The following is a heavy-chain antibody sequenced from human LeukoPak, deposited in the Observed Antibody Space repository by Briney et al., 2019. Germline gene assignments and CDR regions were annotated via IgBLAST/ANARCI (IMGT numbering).Heavy chain of an antibody. D-gene: IGHD2-2*01. Sequence: GGSLRLSCAASGFTFSSYSMNWVRQAPGKGLEWVSSISSSSSYIYYADSVKGRFTISRDNAKNSLYLQMNSLRAEGTAVYYCARDWGGVRCSSTSCYLSWGQGTLVTVSS. V-gene: IGHV3-21*01. J-gene: IGHJ4*02. CDR3: ARDWGGVRCSSTSCYLS. CDR1: GFTFSSYS. CDR2: ISSSSSYI.